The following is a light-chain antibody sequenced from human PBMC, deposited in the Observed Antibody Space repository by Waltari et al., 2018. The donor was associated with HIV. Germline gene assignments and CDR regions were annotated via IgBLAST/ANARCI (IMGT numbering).Light chain of an antibody. CDR3: ASYITSATPV. CDR1: DVDDYKY. V-gene: IGLV2-14*01. J-gene: IGLJ2*01. CDR2: DVT. Sequence: QSALTQPASVSGSPGQSITISCDVDDYKYVSWYQHHPGKAPKVIIYDVTNRPSGLSYRFSGSKSGNTPTLTISGLQPEDEADYFCASYITSATPVFGGGTKLTVL.